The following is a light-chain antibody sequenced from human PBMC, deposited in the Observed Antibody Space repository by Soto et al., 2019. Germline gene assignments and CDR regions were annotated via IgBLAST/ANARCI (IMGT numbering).Light chain of an antibody. Sequence: QSALTQPASVSGSPGQSITISCTGTSSDVGGYNYVSWYQQHPGKAPKLMIYEVSNRPSGVSNRFSGSKSGNTASLTISGLQAQDEADYYCSSHTSSSTRVLGNGTKVTVL. J-gene: IGLJ1*01. CDR2: EVS. CDR3: SSHTSSSTRV. V-gene: IGLV2-14*01. CDR1: SSDVGGYNY.